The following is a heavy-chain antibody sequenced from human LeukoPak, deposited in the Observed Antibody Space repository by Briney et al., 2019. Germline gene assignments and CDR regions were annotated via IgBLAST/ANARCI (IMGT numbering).Heavy chain of an antibody. J-gene: IGHJ4*02. CDR1: GDSISSSSYH. CDR2: IYYSGST. D-gene: IGHD3-3*01. V-gene: IGHV4-39*01. Sequence: PSETLSLTCTVTGDSISSSSYHWGWIRQPPGKGLEWIASIYYSGSTYYNPSLRSRVTISVDTSKNQFSLKLSSVTAADTAVYYCARTTIFGVVIRFDYWGQGTLVTVSS. CDR3: ARTTIFGVVIRFDY.